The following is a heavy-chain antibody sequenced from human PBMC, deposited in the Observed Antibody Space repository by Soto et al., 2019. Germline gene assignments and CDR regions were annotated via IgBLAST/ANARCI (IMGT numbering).Heavy chain of an antibody. CDR1: GFTFSSYG. Sequence: GGSLRLSCAASGFTFSSYGMHWVRQAPGKGLEWVAVIWYDGSNKYYADSVKGRFTISRDNSKNTLYLQMNSLRAEDTAVYYCARDRDIVVVVAANYDAFDIWGQGTMVTVSS. CDR3: ARDRDIVVVVAANYDAFDI. D-gene: IGHD2-15*01. CDR2: IWYDGSNK. V-gene: IGHV3-33*01. J-gene: IGHJ3*02.